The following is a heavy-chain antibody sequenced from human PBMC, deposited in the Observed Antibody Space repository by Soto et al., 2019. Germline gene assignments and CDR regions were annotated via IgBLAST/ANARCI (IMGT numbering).Heavy chain of an antibody. Sequence: SETLSLTCFVTHRSITRDYFWGWFRQPQGKGLEWIGSIFHSGNPYYYAPLRSRATISVDTSKNQFSLRLTSVTAADTAVYFCTRIVRRNHVNFWGQGTLVTVSS. CDR2: IFHSGNP. D-gene: IGHD2-21*01. J-gene: IGHJ4*02. V-gene: IGHV4-38-2*01. CDR1: HRSITRDYF. CDR3: TRIVRRNHVNF.